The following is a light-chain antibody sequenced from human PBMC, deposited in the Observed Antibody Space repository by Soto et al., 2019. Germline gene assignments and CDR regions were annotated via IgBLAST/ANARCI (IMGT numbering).Light chain of an antibody. CDR2: DAS. J-gene: IGKJ4*01. CDR3: QQRSNWPLT. CDR1: QSVSSY. Sequence: IVLTQSPSTLSLSPGERAPLSCRASQSVSSYLAWYQQKPGQAPRLLIYDASNRATGIPARFSGSGSGTDFTLTISSLEPEDFAVYYCQQRSNWPLTFSGGTNVDIK. V-gene: IGKV3-11*01.